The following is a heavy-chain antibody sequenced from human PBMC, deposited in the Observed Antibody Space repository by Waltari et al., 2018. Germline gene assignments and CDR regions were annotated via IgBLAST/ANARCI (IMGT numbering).Heavy chain of an antibody. D-gene: IGHD3-10*01. CDR2: IRNTVVRYTH. J-gene: IGHJ4*02. Sequence: EVQLVDSGGALVQPGGSLRLSCTASGAPFSAYFLNWVRQTPGKGLGWVGSIRNTVVRYTHGDAASVKGRFTISRDDSKNSVYLQMNGLKTEDTGMYYCTAGPTRIGNSYAYFDYWGQGTLVTVTS. V-gene: IGHV3-72*01. CDR3: TAGPTRIGNSYAYFDY. CDR1: GAPFSAYF.